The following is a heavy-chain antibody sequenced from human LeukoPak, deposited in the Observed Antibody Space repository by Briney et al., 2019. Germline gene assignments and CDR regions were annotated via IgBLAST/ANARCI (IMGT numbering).Heavy chain of an antibody. CDR2: ISAYNGYT. CDR3: AGDPGGGGSFDP. V-gene: IGHV1-18*01. Sequence: ASVKVSCKASGYTLTTYDISWVRQAPGQGLEWMGWISAYNGYTNYAQKLQGRVILTTDTSTGTAYMELRSLRSDDTAMYYCAGDPGGGGSFDPWGQGTLVTVSS. CDR1: GYTLTTYD. D-gene: IGHD2-15*01. J-gene: IGHJ5*02.